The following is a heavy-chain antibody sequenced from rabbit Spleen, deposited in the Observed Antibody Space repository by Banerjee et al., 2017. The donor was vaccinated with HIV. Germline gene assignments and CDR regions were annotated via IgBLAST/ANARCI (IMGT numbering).Heavy chain of an antibody. D-gene: IGHD4-1*01. Sequence: QSLEESGGDLVKPGASLTLTCKASGFDLSQNYVMCWVRQAPGKGLEWIGCIAGSSSGFTYSATWAKGRFTCSKTSSTTVTLQMTSLTAADTASYFCARDLAGVIGWNFNLWGQGTLVTAS. CDR2: IAGSSSGFT. J-gene: IGHJ4*01. V-gene: IGHV1S40*01. CDR1: GFDLSQNYV. CDR3: ARDLAGVIGWNFNL.